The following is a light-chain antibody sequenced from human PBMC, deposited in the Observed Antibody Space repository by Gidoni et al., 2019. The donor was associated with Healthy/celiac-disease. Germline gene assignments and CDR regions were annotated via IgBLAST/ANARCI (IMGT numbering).Light chain of an antibody. CDR2: LGS. V-gene: IGKV2-28*01. Sequence: DIVMTQSPLSLPVTPGEPAAISCRSSQSLLHSNGYNYLDWYLQKPGQSPQLLIYLGSNRASGVPDRFSGSVSGTYFTLKISRVEAEDVGVYYCMQALQTPFTFGPGTKVDIK. CDR1: QSLLHSNGYNY. CDR3: MQALQTPFT. J-gene: IGKJ3*01.